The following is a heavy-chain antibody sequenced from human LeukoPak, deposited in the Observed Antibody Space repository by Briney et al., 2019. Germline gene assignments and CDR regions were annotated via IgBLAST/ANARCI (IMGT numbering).Heavy chain of an antibody. CDR2: IYSSERI. D-gene: IGHD1-14*01. CDR1: GDSISHYY. CDR3: ARDHRRYFDY. J-gene: IGHJ4*02. Sequence: PSETLSLTCSVSGDSISHYYWAWIRQPAGKGLEWIGRIYSSERINYNPSLKSRVTMSIDQSKSQFSLRINSMTAADTAVYYCARDHRRYFDYWGQGTLVTVSS. V-gene: IGHV4-4*07.